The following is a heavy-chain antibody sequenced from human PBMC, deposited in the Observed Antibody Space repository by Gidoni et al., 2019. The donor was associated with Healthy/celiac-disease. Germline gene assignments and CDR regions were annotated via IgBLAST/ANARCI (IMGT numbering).Heavy chain of an antibody. CDR2: ISSSGSTI. CDR3: ARDRVKSSSDY. CDR1: GFTFSSYS. Sequence: EVQLVESGGGLVKPGVSLRLSCAASGFTFSSYSMNWVRQAPGKGLEWVSSISSSGSTIYYADSVKGRFTISRDNAKNALYLQMNSLRAEDTAVYYCARDRVKSSSDYWGQGTLVTVSS. V-gene: IGHV3-21*01. J-gene: IGHJ4*02. D-gene: IGHD6-6*01.